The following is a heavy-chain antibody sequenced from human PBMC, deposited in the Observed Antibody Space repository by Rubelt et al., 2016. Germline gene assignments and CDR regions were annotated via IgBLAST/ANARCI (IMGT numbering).Heavy chain of an antibody. V-gene: IGHV1-18*01. Sequence: QVQLVQSGAEVKKPGASVKVSCKASGYTFTSYGISWVRQAPGQGLEWMGWIRAYNGNTNYAQKLKGSVTMATAPSTSTASMGLRGLRADDTAVYYCARDLPPFRRYNWNFPLDYWGQGTLVTVSS. CDR1: GYTFTSYG. CDR2: IRAYNGNT. D-gene: IGHD1-7*01. CDR3: ARDLPPFRRYNWNFPLDY. J-gene: IGHJ4*02.